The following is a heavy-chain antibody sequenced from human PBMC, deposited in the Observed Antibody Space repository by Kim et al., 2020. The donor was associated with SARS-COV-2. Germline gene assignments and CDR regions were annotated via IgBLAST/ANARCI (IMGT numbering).Heavy chain of an antibody. Sequence: GGSLRLSCAASGFTFSGSAMHWVRQVSGKGLEWVGRIRSKGNNYATGYAASVKGRFTVSRDDSKNTAYLEMNSLKTEDTAVYYCTTGAAAATGVSDIWG. V-gene: IGHV3-73*01. D-gene: IGHD6-13*01. J-gene: IGHJ3*02. CDR2: IRSKGNNYAT. CDR3: TTGAAAATGVSDI. CDR1: GFTFSGSA.